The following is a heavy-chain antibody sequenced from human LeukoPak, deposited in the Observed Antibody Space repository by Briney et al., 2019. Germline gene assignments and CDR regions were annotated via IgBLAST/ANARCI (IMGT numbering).Heavy chain of an antibody. CDR3: ARSRPYCSSTSCYRYFDY. J-gene: IGHJ4*02. D-gene: IGHD2-2*02. CDR1: GYSISSGYY. Sequence: PSETLSLTCAVSGYSISSGYYWGWIRQPPGKGLEWIGYIYYSGSTNYNPSLKSRVTISVDTSKNQFSLKLSSVTAADTAVYYCARSRPYCSSTSCYRYFDYWGQGTLVTVSS. V-gene: IGHV4-61*01. CDR2: IYYSGST.